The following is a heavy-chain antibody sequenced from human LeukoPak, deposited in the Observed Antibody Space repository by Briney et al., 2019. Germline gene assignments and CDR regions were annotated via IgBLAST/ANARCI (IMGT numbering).Heavy chain of an antibody. V-gene: IGHV4-59*01. Sequence: SETLSLTCTVSGGSISSYYWSWIRQPPGKGLEWIGCIYYSGSTNYNPSLKSRVTISVDTSKNQFSLKLSSVTAADTAVYYCARGQGYSGYDWFGYYYYGMDVWGQGTTVTVSS. D-gene: IGHD5-12*01. J-gene: IGHJ6*02. CDR2: IYYSGST. CDR1: GGSISSYY. CDR3: ARGQGYSGYDWFGYYYYGMDV.